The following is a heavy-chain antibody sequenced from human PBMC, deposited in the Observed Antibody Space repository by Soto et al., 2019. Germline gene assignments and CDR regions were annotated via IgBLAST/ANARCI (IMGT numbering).Heavy chain of an antibody. Sequence: PSVKVSCKASGGTFSSYAISWVRQAPGQGLEWMGGIIPIFGTANYAQKFQGRVTITADESTSTAYMELSSLRSEDTAVYYCARGRVPAAPNWFDPWGQGTLVTVSS. J-gene: IGHJ5*02. V-gene: IGHV1-69*13. CDR1: GGTFSSYA. D-gene: IGHD2-2*01. CDR2: IIPIFGTA. CDR3: ARGRVPAAPNWFDP.